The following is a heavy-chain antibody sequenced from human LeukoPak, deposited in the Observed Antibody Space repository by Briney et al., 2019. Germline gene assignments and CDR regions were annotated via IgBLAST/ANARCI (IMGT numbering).Heavy chain of an antibody. V-gene: IGHV4-59*08. J-gene: IGHJ4*02. Sequence: PSETLSLTCAVYGGSFSGYYWSWIRQPPGKGLEWIGYIYYSGSTHYNPSLKSRVTISVDTSKNQFSLKLSSVTAADTAVYYCARQWATIGGIYYFDYWGQGTLVTVSS. D-gene: IGHD5-12*01. CDR3: ARQWATIGGIYYFDY. CDR1: GGSFSGYY. CDR2: IYYSGST.